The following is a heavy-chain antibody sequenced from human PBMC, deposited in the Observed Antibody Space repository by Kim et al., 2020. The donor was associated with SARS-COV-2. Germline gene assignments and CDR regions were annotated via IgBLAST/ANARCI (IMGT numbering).Heavy chain of an antibody. CDR1: GGTFSSYA. CDR2: IIPIFGTA. Sequence: SVKVSCKASGGTFSSYAISWVRQAPGQGLEWMGGIIPIFGTANYAQKFQGRVTITADESTSTAYMELSSLRSEDTAVYYCARTWELRGNYFDYWGQGTLVTVSS. J-gene: IGHJ4*02. D-gene: IGHD1-26*01. CDR3: ARTWELRGNYFDY. V-gene: IGHV1-69*13.